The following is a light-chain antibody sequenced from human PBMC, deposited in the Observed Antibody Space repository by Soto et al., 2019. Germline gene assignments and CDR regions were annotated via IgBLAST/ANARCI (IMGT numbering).Light chain of an antibody. CDR2: GAS. J-gene: IGKJ4*01. V-gene: IGKV3-20*01. CDR3: QHYDTSLT. Sequence: EIVLTQSPGTLSLSPGERATLSCRASQSVSRSNFAWYQQKPGQAPRLLIYGASSRATGIPDRFSGAGSGTAFTLSINRLEPEDFAVYYCQHYDTSLTFGGGTKVEL. CDR1: QSVSRSN.